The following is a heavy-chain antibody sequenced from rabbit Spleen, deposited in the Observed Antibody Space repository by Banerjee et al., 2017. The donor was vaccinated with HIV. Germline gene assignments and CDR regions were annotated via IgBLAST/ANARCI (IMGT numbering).Heavy chain of an antibody. CDR2: IYGGSSGST. Sequence: QSLEESGGGLFQPGGSLALTCKASGFSFSSYYYMCWVRQAPGKGLEWIACIYGGSSGSTYYASWAKGRFTISKTSPTTVTLQMTSLTAADTATYFCARENSAGPDYIDLWGPGTLVTVS. CDR1: GFSFSSYYY. J-gene: IGHJ4*01. CDR3: ARENSAGPDYIDL. D-gene: IGHD7-1*01. V-gene: IGHV1S40*01.